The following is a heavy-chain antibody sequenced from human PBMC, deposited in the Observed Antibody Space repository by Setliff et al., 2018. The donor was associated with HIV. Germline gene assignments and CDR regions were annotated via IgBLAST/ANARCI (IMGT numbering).Heavy chain of an antibody. J-gene: IGHJ4*02. D-gene: IGHD3-22*01. CDR2: IVPILNTG. V-gene: IGHV1-69*13. CDR3: ARIPNHSSGFDY. Sequence: GASVKVSCKASGGTFSSYAISWVRQAPGQGLEWMGGIVPILNTGNYAPKFQGRVTITADESTTTAYMELSSLRSEDTAVYYCARIPNHSSGFDYWGQGTPVTVSS. CDR1: GGTFSSYA.